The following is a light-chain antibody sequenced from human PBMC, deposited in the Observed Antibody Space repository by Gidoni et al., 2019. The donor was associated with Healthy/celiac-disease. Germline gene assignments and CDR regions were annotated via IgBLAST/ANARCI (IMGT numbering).Light chain of an antibody. CDR3: KKYYSTPLT. CDR2: WAA. Sequence: DILMTQSPDSLSVSLCERSPINCKSSQSVLYSSNNKNYLAWYQQKPGQPPKMLIYWAATRESGVTERFSGSGSGTDFTLTSSSLKDEDVAVYYCKKYYSTPLTFGGGTKVEIK. V-gene: IGKV4-1*01. J-gene: IGKJ4*01. CDR1: QSVLYSSNNKNY.